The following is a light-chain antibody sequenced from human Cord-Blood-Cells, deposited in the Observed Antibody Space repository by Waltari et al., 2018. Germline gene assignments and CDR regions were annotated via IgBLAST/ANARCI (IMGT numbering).Light chain of an antibody. Sequence: DVVMTQSPLSLPVTLGQPASISCRSSQSLVHSDGNTYLNWFQQRPGQSPRRLIYKVSNRDSGVPDRFSGSGSGTDFTLKISRVEADDVWVYYCMHGTHWPLTFGEGTKVELK. V-gene: IGKV2-30*02. CDR1: QSLVHSDGNTY. CDR3: MHGTHWPLT. CDR2: KVS. J-gene: IGKJ4*01.